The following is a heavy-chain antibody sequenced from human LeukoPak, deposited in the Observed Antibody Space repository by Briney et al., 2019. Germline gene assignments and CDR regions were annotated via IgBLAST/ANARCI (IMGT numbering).Heavy chain of an antibody. D-gene: IGHD3-22*01. CDR2: IIPILGIA. CDR1: GGTFSSYT. J-gene: IGHJ4*02. CDR3: ARDYYDSSGYYYFDY. Sequence: GSSVKVSCKASGGTFSSYTISWVRQAPGQGLEWMGRIIPILGIANYAKKFQGRVTITADKSTSTAYMELSSLRSEDTAVYYCARDYYDSSGYYYFDYWGQGTLVTVSS. V-gene: IGHV1-69*04.